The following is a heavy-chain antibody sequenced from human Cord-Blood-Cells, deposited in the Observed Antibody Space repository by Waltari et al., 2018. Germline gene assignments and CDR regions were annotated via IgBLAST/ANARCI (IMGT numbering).Heavy chain of an antibody. CDR2: IIPTFGKA. Sequence: QVQLVQSGAEVKKPGSSVKVSCKASGGTFSSYAISWVRQAPGQGLEWRGGIIPTFGKANYAQKFRGRSTVTADQSTSTAYRELSSLRSEDTAVYYCASTRGNWNYVDYWGQGTLVTVSS. CDR1: GGTFSSYA. CDR3: ASTRGNWNYVDY. V-gene: IGHV1-69*01. D-gene: IGHD1-20*01. J-gene: IGHJ4*02.